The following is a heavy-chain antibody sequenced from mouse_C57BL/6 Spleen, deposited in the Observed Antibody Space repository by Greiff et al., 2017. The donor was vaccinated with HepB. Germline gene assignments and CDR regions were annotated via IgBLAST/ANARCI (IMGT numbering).Heavy chain of an antibody. CDR1: GFTFSDYG. J-gene: IGHJ3*01. CDR3: ARPYGYDGAWFAY. CDR2: ISSGSSTI. Sequence: EVKLVESGGGLVKPGGSLKLSCAASGFTFSDYGMHWVRQAPEKGLEWVAYISSGSSTIYYADTVKGRFTISRDSAKNTRFLQMTSLRSEDTAMYYCARPYGYDGAWFAYWGQGTLVTVSA. D-gene: IGHD2-2*01. V-gene: IGHV5-17*01.